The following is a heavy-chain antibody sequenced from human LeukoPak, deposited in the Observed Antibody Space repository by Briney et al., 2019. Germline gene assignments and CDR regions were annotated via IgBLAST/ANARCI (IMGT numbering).Heavy chain of an antibody. CDR3: AKLRITLAQFAAVVPFDY. J-gene: IGHJ4*02. D-gene: IGHD3-10*01. CDR2: ISYDGSNK. Sequence: PGGSLRLSCAASGFTFSSYGMHWVRQAPGKGLEWVAVISYDGSNKYYADSVKGRFTISRDNSKNTLYLQMNSLRAEDTAVYYCAKLRITLAQFAAVVPFDYWGQGTLVTVSS. CDR1: GFTFSSYG. V-gene: IGHV3-30*18.